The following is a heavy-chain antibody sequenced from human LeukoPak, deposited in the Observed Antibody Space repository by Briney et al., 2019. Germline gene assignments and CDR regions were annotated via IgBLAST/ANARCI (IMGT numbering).Heavy chain of an antibody. J-gene: IGHJ4*02. CDR3: ARESGTYSGTCFDY. D-gene: IGHD1-26*01. CDR1: GFTFSSYN. Sequence: PGGSLRLSCAASGFTFSSYNMNWVRQAPGKGLEWVSYISSSSNTIYYADSVKGRFTISRDNAKNSLYLQMNSLRAEDTAVYYCARESGTYSGTCFDYWGQGTLVTVSS. V-gene: IGHV3-48*01. CDR2: ISSSSNTI.